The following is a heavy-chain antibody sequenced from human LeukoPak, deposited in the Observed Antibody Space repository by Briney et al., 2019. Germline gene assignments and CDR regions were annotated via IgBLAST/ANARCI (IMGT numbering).Heavy chain of an antibody. D-gene: IGHD3-10*01. J-gene: IGHJ4*02. CDR1: GFTFSSYA. V-gene: IGHV3-23*01. Sequence: GGSLRLSCAASGFTFSSYAMSWVRQAPGKGLEWVSAISGSGGSTYYADSVKGRFTISRDNSKNTLYLQMNSLRAEDTAVYYCAKDYYGSGSRPWYFDYWGQGTLVTVSS. CDR3: AKDYYGSGSRPWYFDY. CDR2: ISGSGGST.